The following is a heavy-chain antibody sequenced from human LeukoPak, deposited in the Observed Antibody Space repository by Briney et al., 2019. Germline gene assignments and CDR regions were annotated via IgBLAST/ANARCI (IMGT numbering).Heavy chain of an antibody. V-gene: IGHV3-48*01. CDR1: GFTFSTFG. CDR3: VPNPG. J-gene: IGHJ4*02. Sequence: GGSLRLSCAASGFTFSTFGMNWVRQAPGKGLEWVSYISSSSSTIYYADSVKGRFTISRDIAKNSLYLQMNSLRAEDTAVYYCVPNPGWGQGTLVTVSS. CDR2: ISSSSSTI. D-gene: IGHD1-14*01.